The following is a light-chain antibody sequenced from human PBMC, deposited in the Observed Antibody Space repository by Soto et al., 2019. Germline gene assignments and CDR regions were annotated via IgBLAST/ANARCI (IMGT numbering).Light chain of an antibody. CDR2: GNN. V-gene: IGLV1-40*01. J-gene: IGLJ3*02. CDR3: CSYAGSSTFGWV. CDR1: SSNIGAGYD. Sequence: QSVLTQPPSVSGAPGQRVTISCSGSSSNIGAGYDVHWYQQLPGTAPKLLIYGNNNRPSGVPDRFSGSKSGTSASLAITGLQAEDEADYYCCSYAGSSTFGWVFGGGTKLTVL.